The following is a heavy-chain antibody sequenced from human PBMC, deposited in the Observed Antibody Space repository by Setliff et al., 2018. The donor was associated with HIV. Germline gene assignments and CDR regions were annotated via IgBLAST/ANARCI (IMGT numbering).Heavy chain of an antibody. D-gene: IGHD3-10*01. Sequence: GASVKVSCKTSGYLFSGYYLHWLRRAPGQGLEWMGWINYSNGDTNFALKFQGRVTMTKDTSTGTAYMELSSLRSDDTAVYYCATDRTQTGINMVRGRLTDPARYPLDYWGQGTLVTVSS. V-gene: IGHV1-2*02. CDR2: INYSNGDT. CDR3: ATDRTQTGINMVRGRLTDPARYPLDY. CDR1: GYLFSGYY. J-gene: IGHJ4*02.